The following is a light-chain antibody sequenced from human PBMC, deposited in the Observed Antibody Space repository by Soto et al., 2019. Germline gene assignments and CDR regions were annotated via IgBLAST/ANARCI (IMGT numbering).Light chain of an antibody. J-gene: IGKJ1*01. CDR3: QQRSNWPWT. CDR1: QSVSSSY. Sequence: EIVLTQSPGTLSLSPGERATLSCRASQSVSSSYLAWYQQKPGQAPRLLMFGASTRATGIPARFSGSGSGTEFTLTISSLQSEDFAVYYCQQRSNWPWTFGQGTKVDIK. V-gene: IGKV3D-20*02. CDR2: GAS.